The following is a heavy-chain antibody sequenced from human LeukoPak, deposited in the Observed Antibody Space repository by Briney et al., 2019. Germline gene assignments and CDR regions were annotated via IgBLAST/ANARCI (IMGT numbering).Heavy chain of an antibody. Sequence: ASVKVSCKASGYTFTSYGISWVRQAPGQGLEWMGWISAYNGNTNYAQKLQGRVTMTTDTSTSTACMELRSLRSDDTAVYYCARARIGNDWFDPWGQGTLVTVSS. CDR1: GYTFTSYG. D-gene: IGHD4-23*01. J-gene: IGHJ5*02. V-gene: IGHV1-18*01. CDR3: ARARIGNDWFDP. CDR2: ISAYNGNT.